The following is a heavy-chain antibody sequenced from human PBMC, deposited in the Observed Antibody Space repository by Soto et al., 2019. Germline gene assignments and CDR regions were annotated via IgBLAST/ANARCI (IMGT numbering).Heavy chain of an antibody. CDR1: GFSFSNYG. J-gene: IGHJ4*02. V-gene: IGHV3-30*18. Sequence: QVQLVESGGGVVQPGRSLRLSCAASGFSFSNYGIHWVRQAPGKGLEWVASISYDGNDKYYADSVKGRFTISRDNSENMMYLQTNSLRAEDTALYYCANVGKFGAVNWYLDYWGQGTLVTVPS. D-gene: IGHD3-10*01. CDR3: ANVGKFGAVNWYLDY. CDR2: ISYDGNDK.